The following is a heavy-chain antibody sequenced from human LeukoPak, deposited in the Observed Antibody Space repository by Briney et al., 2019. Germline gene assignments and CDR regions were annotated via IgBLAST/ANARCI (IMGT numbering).Heavy chain of an antibody. CDR1: GFTFSTYV. CDR3: ASGPPFLKYFEY. J-gene: IGHJ4*02. Sequence: GGSLRLSCAASGFTFSTYVMNWFRQAPGKGLEWVSTISVGAEYIFYADSVKGRFTISRDDSNNALYLQMHSLRTEDTALYYCASGPPFLKYFEYWGQGTLVTVSS. CDR2: ISVGAEYI. D-gene: IGHD3-3*01. V-gene: IGHV3-23*01.